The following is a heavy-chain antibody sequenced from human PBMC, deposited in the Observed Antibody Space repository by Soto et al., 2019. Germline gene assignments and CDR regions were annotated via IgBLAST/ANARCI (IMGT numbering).Heavy chain of an antibody. Sequence: GGSLRLSCAASGFTFSSYSMNWVRQAPGKGLEWVLYISSSSSTIYYAVSVKGRFTISRDNAKNSLYLQMNSLRDEDTAVYYCASLFGVVIIQASDYYYGMDVWGQGTTVTVSS. CDR1: GFTFSSYS. D-gene: IGHD3-3*01. CDR2: ISSSSSTI. CDR3: ASLFGVVIIQASDYYYGMDV. J-gene: IGHJ6*02. V-gene: IGHV3-48*02.